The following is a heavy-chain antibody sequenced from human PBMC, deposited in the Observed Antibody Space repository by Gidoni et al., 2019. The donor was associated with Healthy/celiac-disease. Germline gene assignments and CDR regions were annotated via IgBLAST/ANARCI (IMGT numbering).Heavy chain of an antibody. J-gene: IGHJ4*02. Sequence: VQLVQPGAEVKKPGSSVNVSCKASGGTFSSYAISWVRQAPGQGLEWMGGIIPICGTANYAKKFQGRVTITADESTGTADMELSSLRAEDTAVYYCAGCRSSSTSCYYFDYWGKGTLVTVSS. V-gene: IGHV1-69*01. CDR1: GGTFSSYA. CDR3: AGCRSSSTSCYYFDY. D-gene: IGHD2-2*01. CDR2: IIPICGTA.